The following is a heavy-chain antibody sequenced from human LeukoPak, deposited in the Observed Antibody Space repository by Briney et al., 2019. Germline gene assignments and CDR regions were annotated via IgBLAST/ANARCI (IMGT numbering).Heavy chain of an antibody. J-gene: IGHJ6*03. CDR3: ARDWGRRLFYYIDV. Sequence: GRSLRLSCGASGFNFRSYAMHWVRQAPAKGLEWVAVISYYGSNKYYADSVKGRFSISRDNSANTLYLQMSSLRAEDTAVYYCARDWGRRLFYYIDVWGKGTTVTVSS. CDR2: ISYYGSNK. CDR1: GFNFRSYA. D-gene: IGHD3-22*01. V-gene: IGHV3-30-3*01.